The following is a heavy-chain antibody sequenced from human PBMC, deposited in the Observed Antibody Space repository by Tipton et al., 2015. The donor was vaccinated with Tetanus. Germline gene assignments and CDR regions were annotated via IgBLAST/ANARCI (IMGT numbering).Heavy chain of an antibody. CDR2: MYSGGDT. Sequence: SLRLSCVASGFIVSSHYMSWVRQAPGKGLEWVSVMYSGGDTYYVDSAKGRFSISRDNAKNTLYLQMNSLRVEDTAVYYCVRDGGSSGWLAYWGQGSLVTVSP. D-gene: IGHD6-19*01. CDR3: VRDGGSSGWLAY. CDR1: GFIVSSHY. J-gene: IGHJ4*02. V-gene: IGHV3-53*01.